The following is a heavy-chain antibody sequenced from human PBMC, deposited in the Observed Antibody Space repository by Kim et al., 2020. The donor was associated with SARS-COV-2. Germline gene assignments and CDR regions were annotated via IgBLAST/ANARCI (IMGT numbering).Heavy chain of an antibody. CDR2: T. J-gene: IGHJ4*02. D-gene: IGHD2-2*01. CDR3: ARTSSAYFDY. Sequence: TNTVDPDQDRITISRDNAKSSLYLQMNSLRADDTAVYYCARTSSAYFDYWGQGTLVTVSS. V-gene: IGHV3-11*03.